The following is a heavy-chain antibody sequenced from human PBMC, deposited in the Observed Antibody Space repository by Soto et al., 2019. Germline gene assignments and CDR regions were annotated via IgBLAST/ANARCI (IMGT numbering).Heavy chain of an antibody. CDR1: GGTFSSYA. CDR2: IIPIFGTA. V-gene: IGHV1-69*01. D-gene: IGHD2-15*01. CDR3: ARLGYCSGGSCPPP. J-gene: IGHJ5*02. Sequence: QVQLVQSGAEVKKPGSSVKVSCKASGGTFSSYAISWVRQAPGQGLEWMGGIIPIFGTANYAQKFQGRVTITGDESTSTAYRGRSSLRSEDTAVYYWARLGYCSGGSCPPPWGQGTLVTVSS.